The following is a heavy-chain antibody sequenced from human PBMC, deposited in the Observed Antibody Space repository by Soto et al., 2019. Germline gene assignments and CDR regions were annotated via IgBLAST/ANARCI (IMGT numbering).Heavy chain of an antibody. V-gene: IGHV3-43*01. J-gene: IGHJ4*02. CDR3: AKDRVEMATIRWGILIDY. CDR1: GFTFDDYT. CDR2: ISWDGGST. Sequence: GGSLRLSCAASGFTFDDYTMHWVRQAPGKGLEWVSLISWDGGSTYYADSVKGRFTISRDNSKNSLYLQMNSLRTEDTALYYCAKDRVEMATIRWGILIDYWGQGTLVTVSS. D-gene: IGHD5-12*01.